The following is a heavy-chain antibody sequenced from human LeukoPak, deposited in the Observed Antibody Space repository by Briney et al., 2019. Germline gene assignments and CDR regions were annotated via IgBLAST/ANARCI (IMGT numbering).Heavy chain of an antibody. V-gene: IGHV1-2*02. CDR1: GYTFTSYG. Sequence: ASVKVSCKASGYTFTSYGISWVRQAPGQGLEWMGWINPNSGGTNYAQKFQGRVTMTRDTSISTAYMELSRLRSDDTAVYYCASSNWNYYYYYMDVWGKGTTVTVSS. CDR2: INPNSGGT. J-gene: IGHJ6*03. D-gene: IGHD1-1*01. CDR3: ASSNWNYYYYYMDV.